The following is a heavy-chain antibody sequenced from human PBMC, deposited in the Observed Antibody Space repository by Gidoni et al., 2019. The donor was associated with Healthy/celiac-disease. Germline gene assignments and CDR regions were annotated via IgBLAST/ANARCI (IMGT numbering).Heavy chain of an antibody. CDR2: INPSGGST. J-gene: IGHJ4*02. CDR1: GYTFTSYY. D-gene: IGHD2-2*01. CDR3: ARDLSAETIRGVVPLGY. Sequence: QVQLVQSGAEVKKPGASVNVSCKASGYTFTSYYMHWVRQAPGQGLEWMGIINPSGGSTSYAQKFQGRVTMTRDTSTSTVYMELSSLRSEDTAVYYCARDLSAETIRGVVPLGYWGQGTLVTVSS. V-gene: IGHV1-46*01.